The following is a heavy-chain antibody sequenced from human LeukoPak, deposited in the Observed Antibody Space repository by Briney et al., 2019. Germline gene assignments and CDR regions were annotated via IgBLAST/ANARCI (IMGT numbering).Heavy chain of an antibody. CDR1: GFTFSGSI. CDR2: IRSKANSYAT. V-gene: IGHV3-73*01. J-gene: IGHJ4*02. D-gene: IGHD3-10*01. Sequence: GGSLRLSCAASGFTFSGSIMHWVRQASGKGLEWIGLIRSKANSYATAYAASVRGKFTISRYDSKNTAYLQMKSLKAEDTAVYYCSSYYYGSGSHNDYWGQGTLVTVSS. CDR3: SSYYYGSGSHNDY.